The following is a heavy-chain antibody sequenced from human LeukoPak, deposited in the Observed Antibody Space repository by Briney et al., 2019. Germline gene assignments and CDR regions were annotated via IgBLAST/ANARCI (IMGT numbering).Heavy chain of an antibody. J-gene: IGHJ6*02. V-gene: IGHV3-48*03. CDR1: GFTFSSYE. CDR2: IRTAGSTI. Sequence: PGGSLRLSCAASGFTFSSYEMNWVRQAPGKGLEWVSYIRTAGSTIYYADSVKGRFTISRDNSKNTLYLQMNSLRAEDTAVYYCAKDTVAATPGLYGMDVWGQGTTVTVSS. D-gene: IGHD2-15*01. CDR3: AKDTVAATPGLYGMDV.